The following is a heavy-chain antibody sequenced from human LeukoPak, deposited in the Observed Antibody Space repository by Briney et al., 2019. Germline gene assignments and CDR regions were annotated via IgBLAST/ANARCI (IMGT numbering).Heavy chain of an antibody. Sequence: GGSLRLSCSASGFTFTSYWMSWVRQAPGKGLEWVAVISYDGSNKYYADSVKGRFTISRDNSKNTLYLQMNSLRAEGTAVYYCAKDSGSRYSSSWLALYYYYYGMDVWGQGTTVTVSS. D-gene: IGHD6-13*01. CDR3: AKDSGSRYSSSWLALYYYYYGMDV. CDR1: GFTFTSYW. J-gene: IGHJ6*02. CDR2: ISYDGSNK. V-gene: IGHV3-30*18.